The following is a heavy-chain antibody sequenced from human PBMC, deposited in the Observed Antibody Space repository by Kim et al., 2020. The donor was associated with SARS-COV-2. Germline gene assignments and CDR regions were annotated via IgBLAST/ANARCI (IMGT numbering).Heavy chain of an antibody. D-gene: IGHD3-10*01. Sequence: SETLSLTCTVSGGSISSSSYYWGWIRQPPGKGLEWIGSIYYSGSTYYNPSLKSRVTISVDTSKNQFSLKLSSVTAADTAVYYCARRVRGVILEYYYYYGMDVWGQGTTVTVSS. CDR1: GGSISSSSYY. CDR3: ARRVRGVILEYYYYYGMDV. V-gene: IGHV4-39*01. J-gene: IGHJ6*02. CDR2: IYYSGST.